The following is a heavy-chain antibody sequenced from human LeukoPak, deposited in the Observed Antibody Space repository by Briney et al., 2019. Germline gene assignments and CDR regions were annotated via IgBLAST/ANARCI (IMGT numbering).Heavy chain of an antibody. J-gene: IGHJ3*02. V-gene: IGHV3-48*02. Sequence: PGGSLRLSCAAFGFTFNTYSMNWVRQAPGKGLEWVSYISSSSSTIYYATSVRGRFTISRDNAKNSLYLQMNSLRDEDTAVYYCARGVEGSQYYDSSGKGNALDIWGQGTMVTVSS. CDR2: ISSSSSTI. D-gene: IGHD3-22*01. CDR1: GFTFNTYS. CDR3: ARGVEGSQYYDSSGKGNALDI.